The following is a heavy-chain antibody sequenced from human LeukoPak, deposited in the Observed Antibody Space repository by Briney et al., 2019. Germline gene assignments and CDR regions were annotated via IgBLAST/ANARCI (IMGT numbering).Heavy chain of an antibody. D-gene: IGHD1-26*01. CDR1: GGSISSSSYY. Sequence: SETLSLTCTVSGGSISSSSYYWGWIRQPPGKGLEWIGSIYYSGSTYYNPSLKSRVTISVDTSKNQFSLKLSSVTAADTAVYYRARDREVGATGYYFDYWGQGTLVTVSS. CDR3: ARDREVGATGYYFDY. V-gene: IGHV4-39*07. CDR2: IYYSGST. J-gene: IGHJ4*02.